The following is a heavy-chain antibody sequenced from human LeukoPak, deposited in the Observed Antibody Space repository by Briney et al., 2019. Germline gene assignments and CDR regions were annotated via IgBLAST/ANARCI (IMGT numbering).Heavy chain of an antibody. D-gene: IGHD3-3*01. V-gene: IGHV3-7*03. J-gene: IGHJ4*02. CDR2: IDRDGSEK. CDR3: ATYDSWSGYNIAY. CDR1: GFTLSSRW. Sequence: GGSLRLSRVVSGFTLSSRWMVWVRQAPGEGLEWMTNIDRDGSEKNYVDSVKGRFTITRDNAENSLYLQMNSLKVEDSAIYYCATYDSWSGYNIAYWGQGTLVTVSS.